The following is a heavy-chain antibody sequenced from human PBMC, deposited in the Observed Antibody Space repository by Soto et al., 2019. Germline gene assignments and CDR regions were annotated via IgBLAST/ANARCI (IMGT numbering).Heavy chain of an antibody. CDR1: GFTFSSYW. Sequence: EVQLVESGGGLIQPGGSLRLSCAASGFTFSSYWMHWDRQAPGKGLVWVSRINSDGSSTSYADSVKGRFTISRDNAKNTLYLQMNSLRAEDTAVYYCARGGRLNWYFDLWGRGTLVTVSS. J-gene: IGHJ2*01. D-gene: IGHD1-26*01. V-gene: IGHV3-74*01. CDR2: INSDGSST. CDR3: ARGGRLNWYFDL.